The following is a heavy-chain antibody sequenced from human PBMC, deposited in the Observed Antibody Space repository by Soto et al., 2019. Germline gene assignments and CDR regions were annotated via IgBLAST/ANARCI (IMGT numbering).Heavy chain of an antibody. CDR1: GGSFSGYY. CDR3: ARGGHSSWARFDP. Sequence: QVQLQQWGAGLLKPSETLSLTCAVYGGSFSGYYWSWIRQPPGKGLAWIGEINRSGSTNYNPSLKSRVTIPVDTSKNQFALKLSSVTAADTAVYYCARGGHSSWARFDPWGQGTLVTVSS. J-gene: IGHJ5*02. V-gene: IGHV4-34*01. D-gene: IGHD6-13*01. CDR2: INRSGST.